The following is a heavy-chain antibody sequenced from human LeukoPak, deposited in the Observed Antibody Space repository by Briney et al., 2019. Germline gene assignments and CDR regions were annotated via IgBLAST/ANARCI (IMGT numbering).Heavy chain of an antibody. V-gene: IGHV4-34*01. J-gene: IGHJ5*02. D-gene: IGHD5-18*01. CDR1: GGSFSGYY. CDR2: INHSGST. Sequence: SETLSLTCAVYGGSFSGYYWGWIRQPPGKGLEWIGEINHSGSTNYNPSLKSRVTISVDTSKNQFSLKLSSVTAADTAVYYCARGTRKIQLWLKGSWFDPWGQGTLVTVSS. CDR3: ARGTRKIQLWLKGSWFDP.